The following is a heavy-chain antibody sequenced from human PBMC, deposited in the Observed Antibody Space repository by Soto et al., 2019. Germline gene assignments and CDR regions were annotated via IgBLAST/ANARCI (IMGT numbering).Heavy chain of an antibody. CDR3: ARSHGSSTSLEIYYYYYYGMDV. CDR2: IIPISGTA. Sequence: QVQLVQSEAEVKKPESSVKVSCKASGGTFSSYAISWVRQAPGQGLEWMGGIIPISGTANYAQKFQGRVTITADESTSTAYMELSSLRSEDTAVYYCARSHGSSTSLEIYYYYYYGMDVWGQGTTVTVSS. CDR1: GGTFSSYA. D-gene: IGHD2-2*01. J-gene: IGHJ6*02. V-gene: IGHV1-69*01.